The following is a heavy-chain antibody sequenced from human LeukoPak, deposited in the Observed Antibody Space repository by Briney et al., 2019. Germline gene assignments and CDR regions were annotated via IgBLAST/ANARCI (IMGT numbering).Heavy chain of an antibody. D-gene: IGHD6-13*01. CDR2: ISSSGSTI. Sequence: PGGSLRLSCAASGFTFSDYYMSWIRQAPGKGLEWVSYISSSGSTIYYADSVKGRFTISRDNAKNSLYLQMNSLRAEDTAVYYCASPSYSGGWYYLDYWGQGTLVTVSS. J-gene: IGHJ4*02. CDR1: GFTFSDYY. CDR3: ASPSYSGGWYYLDY. V-gene: IGHV3-11*01.